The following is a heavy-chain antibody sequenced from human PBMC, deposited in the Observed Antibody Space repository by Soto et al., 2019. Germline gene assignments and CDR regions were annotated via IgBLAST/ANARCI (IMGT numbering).Heavy chain of an antibody. CDR3: AHTRVASSSWYPNWFDP. J-gene: IGHJ5*02. V-gene: IGHV2-5*02. Sequence: GSGPTLVNPTQTLTLTCTFSGFSLSTSGVGVGWIRQPPGKALEWLALIYWDDDKRYSPSLKSRLTITKDTSKNQVVLTMTNMDPVDTATYYCAHTRVASSSWYPNWFDPWGQGTLVTVSS. D-gene: IGHD6-13*01. CDR2: IYWDDDK. CDR1: GFSLSTSGVG.